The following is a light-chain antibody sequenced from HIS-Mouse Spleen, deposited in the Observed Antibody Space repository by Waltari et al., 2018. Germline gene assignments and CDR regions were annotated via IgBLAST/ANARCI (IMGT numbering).Light chain of an antibody. CDR1: SSNIGSNY. Sequence: QSVLTQPPSASGTPGQRVTISCSGSSSNIGSNYVYWYQQLPGTAPKLLIYRNNQRPSGVPDRFSGSKHGTSASLAISGLRSEDEADYYCAAWDDSLSGPVFGGGTKLTVL. J-gene: IGLJ3*02. V-gene: IGLV1-47*01. CDR2: RNN. CDR3: AAWDDSLSGPV.